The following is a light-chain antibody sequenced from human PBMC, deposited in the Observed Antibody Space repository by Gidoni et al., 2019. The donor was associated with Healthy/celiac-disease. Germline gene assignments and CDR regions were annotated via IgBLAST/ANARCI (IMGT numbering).Light chain of an antibody. CDR2: GNS. V-gene: IGLV1-40*01. J-gene: IGLJ2*01. CDR3: QSYDSSLSAL. Sequence: QSVLTQPPSVSGAPGQRVTISCTGRSSNIGAGYDVHWYQQLPGTAPNLLIYGNSNRPSGVPDRFSGSKSGTSASLAITGLQAEDEADYYCQSYDSSLSALFGGGTKLTVL. CDR1: SSNIGAGYD.